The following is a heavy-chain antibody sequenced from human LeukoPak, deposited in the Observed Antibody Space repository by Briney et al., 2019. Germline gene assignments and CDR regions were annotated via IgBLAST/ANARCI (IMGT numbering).Heavy chain of an antibody. J-gene: IGHJ4*02. CDR2: IKQDGSEK. D-gene: IGHD4-17*01. CDR3: ARFPSAPYGDYFDY. V-gene: IGHV3-7*01. Sequence: PGGSLRLSCAASGFTFSSYWMSWVRQAPGKGLEWVANIKQDGSEKYYVDSVKGRFTISRDNAKNSLYLQMNSLRAKDTAVYYCARFPSAPYGDYFDYWGQGTLVTVSS. CDR1: GFTFSSYW.